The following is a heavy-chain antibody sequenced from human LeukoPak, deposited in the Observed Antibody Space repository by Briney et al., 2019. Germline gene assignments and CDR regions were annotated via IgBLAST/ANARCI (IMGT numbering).Heavy chain of an antibody. J-gene: IGHJ4*02. V-gene: IGHV4-39*07. Sequence: SETLSLTCTVSGGSISSSSYYWGWIRQPPGKGLEWIGTIYYSGSTFSNPSFRSRVTISVDPSKNQFSLKLSSVTAADTAVYYCASLSVAAPILYCFDYWGLGTLVTVSS. D-gene: IGHD6-19*01. CDR1: GGSISSSSYY. CDR2: IYYSGST. CDR3: ASLSVAAPILYCFDY.